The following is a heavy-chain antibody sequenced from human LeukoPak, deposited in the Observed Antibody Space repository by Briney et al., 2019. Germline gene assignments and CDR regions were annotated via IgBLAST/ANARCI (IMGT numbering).Heavy chain of an antibody. CDR2: INHSGST. CDR3: ARGLPGIAAAGINWFDR. Sequence: SETLSLTCAVYGGSFSGYYWSWIRQPPGKGLEWIGEINHSGSTNYNPSLKSRVTISVDTSKNQFSLKLSSVTAADTAVYYCARGLPGIAAAGINWFDRWGQGTLVTVSS. D-gene: IGHD6-13*01. CDR1: GGSFSGYY. J-gene: IGHJ5*02. V-gene: IGHV4-34*01.